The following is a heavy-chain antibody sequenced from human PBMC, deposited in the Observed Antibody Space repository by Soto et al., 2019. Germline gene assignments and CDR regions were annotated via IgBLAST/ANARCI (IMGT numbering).Heavy chain of an antibody. Sequence: ASVKVSCKASGYTFTNYAMHWVRQAPGQGLEWMGWISAYNGNTNYAQKLQGRVTMTTDTSTSTAYMELRSLRSDDTAVYYCARGNTDTITIFGVVINLPDYWGQGTLVTVSS. D-gene: IGHD3-3*01. CDR3: ARGNTDTITIFGVVINLPDY. V-gene: IGHV1-18*01. CDR1: GYTFTNYA. CDR2: ISAYNGNT. J-gene: IGHJ4*02.